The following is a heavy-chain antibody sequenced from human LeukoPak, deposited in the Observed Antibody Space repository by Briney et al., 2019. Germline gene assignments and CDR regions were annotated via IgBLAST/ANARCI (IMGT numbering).Heavy chain of an antibody. Sequence: KPGESLKISCRGSGYSFTSYWIGWVRQMPGKGLEWMGVIYPGDSDTRYSPSFQGQVTISADKSISTAYLQWSSLKASDTAMYYCARHRSNWGSPSYYMDVWGKGTTVTVSS. D-gene: IGHD7-27*01. CDR1: GYSFTSYW. V-gene: IGHV5-51*01. CDR2: IYPGDSDT. CDR3: ARHRSNWGSPSYYMDV. J-gene: IGHJ6*03.